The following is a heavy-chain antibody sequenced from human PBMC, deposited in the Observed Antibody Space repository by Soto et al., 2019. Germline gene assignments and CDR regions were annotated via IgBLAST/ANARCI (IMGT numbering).Heavy chain of an antibody. CDR1: GFTFINYR. D-gene: IGHD3-10*01. J-gene: IGHJ3*01. CDR2: VNSDGSGT. CDR3: ARSDYSGSGKYYQGGAFAL. Sequence: EVQLVESGGGLVQPGGSLRLSCAASGFTFINYRMHWVRQAPGKGLVWVSRVNSDGSGTEYADSVKGRFTISRDNAKNPLYLQMNSLRAEDTAVYYCARSDYSGSGKYYQGGAFALWGQGTMVTVSS. V-gene: IGHV3-74*01.